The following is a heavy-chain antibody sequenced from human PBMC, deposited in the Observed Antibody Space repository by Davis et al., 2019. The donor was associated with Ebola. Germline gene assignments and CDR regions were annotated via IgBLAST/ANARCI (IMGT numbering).Heavy chain of an antibody. V-gene: IGHV1-3*01. CDR3: ATTVDTAMVIDY. J-gene: IGHJ4*02. D-gene: IGHD5-18*01. Sequence: NLQGRVTITRDTSASTAYMELSSLTSEDTAVYYCATTVDTAMVIDYWGQGTLVTVSS.